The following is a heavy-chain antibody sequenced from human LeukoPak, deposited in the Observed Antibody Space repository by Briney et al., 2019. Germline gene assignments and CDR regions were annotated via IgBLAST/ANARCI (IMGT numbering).Heavy chain of an antibody. CDR1: GGPISSYY. D-gene: IGHD3-22*01. J-gene: IGHJ6*02. CDR3: AADSSGYWGYYYGMDV. V-gene: IGHV4-59*01. CDR2: IYYSGST. Sequence: SETLSLTCTVSGGPISSYYWSWIRQPPGKGLEWIGYIYYSGSTNYNPSLKSRVTISVDTSKNQFSLKLSSVTAADTAVYYCAADSSGYWGYYYGMDVWGQGTTVTVSS.